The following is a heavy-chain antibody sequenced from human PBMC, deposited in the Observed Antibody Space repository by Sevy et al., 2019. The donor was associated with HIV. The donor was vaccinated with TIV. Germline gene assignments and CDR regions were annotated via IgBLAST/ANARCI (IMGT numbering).Heavy chain of an antibody. D-gene: IGHD3-16*01. CDR2: ISGGGGNI. V-gene: IGHV3-23*01. CDR3: AIQLGDDFWGSYGFDY. J-gene: IGHJ4*02. CDR1: GLTFSNYA. Sequence: GGSLRLSCAASGLTFSNYAMSWVRQAPGKGLEWISAISGGGGNIYNAASVKGRFTISRDNSKNTLYLQMNSLTDGDTDVYYCAIQLGDDFWGSYGFDYWGQGTLVTVSS.